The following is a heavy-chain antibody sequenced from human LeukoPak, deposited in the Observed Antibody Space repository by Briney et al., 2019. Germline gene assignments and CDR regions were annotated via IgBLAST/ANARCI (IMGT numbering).Heavy chain of an antibody. Sequence: SETLSLTCTASGGSISSSSYYWGWIRQPPGKGLEWIGSIYYSGSTYYNPSLKSRVTISVDTSKKQFSLRLRSVTAADTAVYYCAREGKITMVRGVIRYYYMDVWGKGTTVTISS. CDR1: GGSISSSSYY. V-gene: IGHV4-39*07. CDR3: AREGKITMVRGVIRYYYMDV. D-gene: IGHD3-10*01. CDR2: IYYSGST. J-gene: IGHJ6*03.